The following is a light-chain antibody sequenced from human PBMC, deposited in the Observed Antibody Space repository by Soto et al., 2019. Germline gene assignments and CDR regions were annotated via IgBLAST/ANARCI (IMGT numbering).Light chain of an antibody. Sequence: QSVLTPPASVYGSPGQSITISCTGTSSDVGGYNYVSWYQQHPGKAPKLMIYDVSNRPSGVSNRFSGSKSGNTASLTISGLQAEDEADYYCSSYTSSSFYVFGTGTKVTVL. V-gene: IGLV2-14*01. CDR2: DVS. CDR3: SSYTSSSFYV. J-gene: IGLJ1*01. CDR1: SSDVGGYNY.